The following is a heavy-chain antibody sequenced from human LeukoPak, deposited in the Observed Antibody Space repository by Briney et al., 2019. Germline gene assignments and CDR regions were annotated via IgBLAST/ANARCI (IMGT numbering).Heavy chain of an antibody. CDR2: IYHSGST. V-gene: IGHV4-38-2*01. CDR3: ARLVVVAATTGWFDP. CDR1: GYSISSGYY. Sequence: SETLFLTCAVSGYSISSGYYWGWIRQPPGKGLEWIGSIYHSGSTYYNPSLKSRVTISVDTFKNQFSLKLSSVTAADTAVYYCARLVVVAATTGWFDPWGQGTLVTVSS. J-gene: IGHJ5*02. D-gene: IGHD2-15*01.